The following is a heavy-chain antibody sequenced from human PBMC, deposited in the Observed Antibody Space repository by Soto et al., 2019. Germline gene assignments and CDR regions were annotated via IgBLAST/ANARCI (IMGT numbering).Heavy chain of an antibody. CDR1: GFTFSSYA. D-gene: IGHD3-9*01. J-gene: IGHJ4*02. CDR3: AKRSGSYFDWLLFDY. CDR2: ISGSGGST. V-gene: IGHV3-23*01. Sequence: GGSLRLSCAASGFTFSSYAMSWVRQAPGKGLEWVSAISGSGGSTYYADSVKGRFTISRDNSKNTLYLQMNSLRAEDTAVYYCAKRSGSYFDWLLFDYWGQGTLVTVSS.